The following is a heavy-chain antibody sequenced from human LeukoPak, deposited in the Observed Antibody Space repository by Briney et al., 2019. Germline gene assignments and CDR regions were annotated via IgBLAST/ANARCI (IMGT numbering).Heavy chain of an antibody. CDR1: GFTFSSYG. V-gene: IGHV3-23*01. CDR3: AKAVPKAVVTPSFDY. D-gene: IGHD4-23*01. CDR2: ISGSAVST. J-gene: IGHJ4*02. Sequence: PGGTLRLSCAASGFTFSSYGMSWVRQAPGKWLEWVSAISGSAVSTYYADSVKGRFTISRDNSKNTLYLQMNSLRVEDTAVYYCAKAVPKAVVTPSFDYWGQGTLVTVSS.